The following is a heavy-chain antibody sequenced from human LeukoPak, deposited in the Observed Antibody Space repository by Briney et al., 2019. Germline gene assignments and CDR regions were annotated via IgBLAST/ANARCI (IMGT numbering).Heavy chain of an antibody. J-gene: IGHJ4*02. Sequence: SETLSLTCAVYGGSFSDYYWSWIRQPPGKGLEWIGEINHSGSTNYNPSLKSRVTISVDTSKNQFSLKLSSVTAADTAVYYCARVRIQLWLTYFDYWGQGTLVTVSS. V-gene: IGHV4-34*01. CDR1: GGSFSDYY. D-gene: IGHD5-18*01. CDR2: INHSGST. CDR3: ARVRIQLWLTYFDY.